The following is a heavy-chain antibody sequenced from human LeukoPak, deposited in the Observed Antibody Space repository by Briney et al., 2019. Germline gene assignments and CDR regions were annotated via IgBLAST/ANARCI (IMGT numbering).Heavy chain of an antibody. CDR1: GFTFSSYA. CDR2: ISGSGGST. V-gene: IGHV3-23*01. J-gene: IGHJ6*03. Sequence: GGSLRLSCAASGFTFSSYAVSWVRQAPGKGLEWVSAISGSGGSTYYADSVKGRFTISRDNSKNTLYLQMNSLRAEDTAVYYCAKHVGGYDYYYMDVWGKGTTVTVSS. D-gene: IGHD3-10*02. CDR3: AKHVGGYDYYYMDV.